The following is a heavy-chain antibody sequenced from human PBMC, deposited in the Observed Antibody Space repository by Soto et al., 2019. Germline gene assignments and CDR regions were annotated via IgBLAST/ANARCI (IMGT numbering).Heavy chain of an antibody. CDR2: IYYSGST. J-gene: IGHJ4*02. V-gene: IGHV4-59*01. CDR1: GGSISSYY. CDR3: ARGGYDILTGYFDY. Sequence: SETLSLTCTVSGGSISSYYWSWIRQPPGKGLEWIGYIYYSGSTNYNPSLENRVTISVDTSKNQFSLKLSSVTAADTAVYYCARGGYDILTGYFDYWGQGTLVTVSS. D-gene: IGHD3-9*01.